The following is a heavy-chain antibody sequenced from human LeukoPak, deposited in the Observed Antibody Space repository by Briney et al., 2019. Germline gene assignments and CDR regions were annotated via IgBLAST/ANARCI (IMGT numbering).Heavy chain of an antibody. CDR1: GFTFSSYA. D-gene: IGHD3-10*01. Sequence: GGSLRLSCAASGFTFSSYAMHWVRQAPGKGLEWVSAISGSGGSTYYADSVKGRFTISRDNSKNTLYLQMNSLRAEDTAVYYCAKAHQEGYYYGSGSYRRIRLNWFDPWGQGTLVTVSS. CDR2: ISGSGGST. CDR3: AKAHQEGYYYGSGSYRRIRLNWFDP. J-gene: IGHJ5*02. V-gene: IGHV3-23*01.